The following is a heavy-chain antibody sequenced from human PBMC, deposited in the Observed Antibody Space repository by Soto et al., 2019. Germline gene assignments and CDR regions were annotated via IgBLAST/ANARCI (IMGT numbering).Heavy chain of an antibody. D-gene: IGHD1-26*01. CDR3: ARDRGSYALDY. Sequence: ASVKVSCTASGGTFSSYAISWVRQAPGQGLEWMGWISAYNGNTNYAQKLQGRVTMTTDTSTSTAYMELRSLRSDDTAVYYCARDRGSYALDYWGQGTLVTVSS. CDR1: GGTFSSYA. CDR2: ISAYNGNT. V-gene: IGHV1-18*01. J-gene: IGHJ4*02.